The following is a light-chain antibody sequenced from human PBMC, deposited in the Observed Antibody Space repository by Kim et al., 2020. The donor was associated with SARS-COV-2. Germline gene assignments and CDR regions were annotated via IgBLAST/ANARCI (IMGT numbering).Light chain of an antibody. Sequence: QSALTRPASVSGSPGQSITISCTGTSSDVGGYNYVSWYQQHPGKAPKLMIYDVSKRPSGVSNRFSGSKSGNTASLTISGLQAEDEADYYCSSYTSSSVVFGGGTQLTVL. CDR1: SSDVGGYNY. V-gene: IGLV2-14*01. J-gene: IGLJ2*01. CDR3: SSYTSSSVV. CDR2: DVS.